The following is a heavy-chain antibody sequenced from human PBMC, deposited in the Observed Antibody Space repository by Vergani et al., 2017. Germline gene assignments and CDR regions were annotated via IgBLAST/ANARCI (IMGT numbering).Heavy chain of an antibody. V-gene: IGHV3-49*04. D-gene: IGHD3-22*01. J-gene: IGHJ6*02. Sequence: EVQLVESGGGLVQPGRSLRLSCTASGFTFGDYAMSWVRQAPGKGLEWVGFIRSKAYGGTTEYAASVKGRFTISRDDSKSIAYLQMNSLKTEDTAVYYCTFNYYDSSGYYYYYGMDVWGQGP. CDR2: IRSKAYGGTT. CDR3: TFNYYDSSGYYYYYGMDV. CDR1: GFTFGDYA.